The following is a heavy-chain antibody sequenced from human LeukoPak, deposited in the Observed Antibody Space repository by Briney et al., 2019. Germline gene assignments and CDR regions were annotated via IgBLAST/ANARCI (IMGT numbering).Heavy chain of an antibody. D-gene: IGHD6-19*01. CDR1: GFTFNTYT. Sequence: GGSLRLSCAASGFTFNTYTIHWVRQAPGKGLEWVAVISYDGRNKYYADSVKGRFTISRDNSKDTLFLQMNSLTTEDTAMYYCARDCPQTGPAVAANEGSYYDYWGQGTLVTVSS. J-gene: IGHJ4*02. CDR2: ISYDGRNK. V-gene: IGHV3-30*04. CDR3: ARDCPQTGPAVAANEGSYYDY.